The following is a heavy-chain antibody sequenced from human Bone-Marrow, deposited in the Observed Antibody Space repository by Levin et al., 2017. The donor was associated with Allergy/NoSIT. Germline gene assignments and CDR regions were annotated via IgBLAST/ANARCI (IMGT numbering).Heavy chain of an antibody. CDR1: GGSFSGFL. V-gene: IGHV4-34*01. Sequence: SETLSLTCDASGGSFSGFLWSWIRQAPGHGLEWIGQATHGGSPKYNPSLEGRVSMSIDASVSQFSLQLRSVTAADTAVYFCARGPGYSFASGTWLDAWGPGVLVAVSS. D-gene: IGHD5-18*01. CDR3: ARGPGYSFASGTWLDA. J-gene: IGHJ5*02. CDR2: ATHGGSP.